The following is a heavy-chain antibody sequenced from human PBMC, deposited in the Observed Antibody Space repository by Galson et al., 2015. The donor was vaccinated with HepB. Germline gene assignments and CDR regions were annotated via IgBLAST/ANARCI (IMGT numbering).Heavy chain of an antibody. V-gene: IGHV1-69*04. J-gene: IGHJ6*02. CDR1: GGTFSSSA. CDR2: IIPILGIA. D-gene: IGHD3-10*01. Sequence: SVKVSCKASGGTFSSSAISWVRQAPGQGLEWMGRIIPILGIANYAQKFQGRVTITAEKSTSTAYMELSSLRSEDTAVYYCARDKWFGELSHYGMDVWGQGTTVTVSS. CDR3: ARDKWFGELSHYGMDV.